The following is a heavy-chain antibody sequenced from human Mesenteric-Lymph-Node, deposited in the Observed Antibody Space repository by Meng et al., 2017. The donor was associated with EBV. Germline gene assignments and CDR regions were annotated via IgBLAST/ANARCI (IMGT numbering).Heavy chain of an antibody. V-gene: IGHV2-5*02. J-gene: IGHJ5*02. Sequence: QLPFKEFGPTPLKPTQTLPLTCPFSGFSLSTSGVGVGWIRQPPGKALEWLALIYWDDDKRYSPSLKTRLTITKDTSENQVVLTMTNMDPVDAATYYCAHRTSNCFDPWGQGTLVTVSS. CDR1: GFSLSTSGVG. CDR3: AHRTSNCFDP. CDR2: IYWDDDK.